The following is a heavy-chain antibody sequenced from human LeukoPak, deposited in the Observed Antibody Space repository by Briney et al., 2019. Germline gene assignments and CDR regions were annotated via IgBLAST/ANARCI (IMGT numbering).Heavy chain of an antibody. Sequence: SETLSLTCIVSGGSISSYYWSWIRQPPGKGLEWIGYIYTSGSTNYNPSLKSRVTISVDTSKNQLSLKLSSVTAADTAVYYCARHPKGGNSNWFDPWGQGTLVTVSS. CDR3: ARHPKGGNSNWFDP. CDR1: GGSISSYY. D-gene: IGHD4-23*01. J-gene: IGHJ5*02. V-gene: IGHV4-4*09. CDR2: IYTSGST.